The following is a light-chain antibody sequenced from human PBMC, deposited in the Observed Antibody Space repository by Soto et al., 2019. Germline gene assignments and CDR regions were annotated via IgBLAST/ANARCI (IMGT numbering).Light chain of an antibody. CDR3: KQRSDWIN. Sequence: EIVLTQSPGTLSLSPGEVATRACRASQSVSSGYLAWYQQKPGQAPRLLIYDAFNRATGIPARFSGSGSGTDFTLTISSLEPEDFAVYYCKQRSDWINFGQGTRRAIK. CDR2: DAF. V-gene: IGKV3D-20*02. CDR1: QSVSSGY. J-gene: IGKJ5*01.